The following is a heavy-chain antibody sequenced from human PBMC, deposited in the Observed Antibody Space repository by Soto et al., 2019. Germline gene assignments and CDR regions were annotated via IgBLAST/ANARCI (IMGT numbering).Heavy chain of an antibody. V-gene: IGHV3-23*01. CDR2: FRASGDGGTT. CDR1: GFTFSSYS. CDR3: AKKVNSGPGSKYFVY. D-gene: IGHD3-10*01. Sequence: GGSLRLSCAASGFTFSSYSMSWVRQAPGKGLEWVSGFRASGDGGTTYYADSVKGRFTISRDNSKNMLFLQMNSLRAEDTAIYYCAKKVNSGPGSKYFVYWGQGTLVTV. J-gene: IGHJ4*02.